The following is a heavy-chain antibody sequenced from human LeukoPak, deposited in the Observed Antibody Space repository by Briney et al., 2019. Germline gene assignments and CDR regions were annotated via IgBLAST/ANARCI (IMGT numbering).Heavy chain of an antibody. Sequence: PGGSLRLSCAASGFTFSNYAMHWVRQAPGEGLEYVSAISGNGGSTYYANSVKGSLTISRDNSKNTLYLQMGSLRADDMAVYYCARAPSSGWYDYWGQGTLVTVSS. D-gene: IGHD6-19*01. J-gene: IGHJ4*02. CDR2: ISGNGGST. V-gene: IGHV3-64*01. CDR3: ARAPSSGWYDY. CDR1: GFTFSNYA.